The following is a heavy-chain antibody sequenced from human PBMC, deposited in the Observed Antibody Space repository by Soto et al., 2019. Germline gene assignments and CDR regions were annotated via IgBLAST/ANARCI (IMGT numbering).Heavy chain of an antibody. Sequence: GGSLRLSCAVSGFTFSNSAMSWVRQAPGKGLEWVSSIIDSGAATSYADSVKGRFTISRDNSKSTLYLQLISLRAEDTAVYYCAKRLPYYMDVWGKGTTVTVSS. CDR2: IIDSGAAT. J-gene: IGHJ6*03. CDR1: GFTFSNSA. V-gene: IGHV3-23*01. CDR3: AKRLPYYMDV.